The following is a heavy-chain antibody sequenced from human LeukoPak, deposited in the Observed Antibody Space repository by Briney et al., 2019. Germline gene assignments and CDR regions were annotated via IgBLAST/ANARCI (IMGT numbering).Heavy chain of an antibody. J-gene: IGHJ6*02. V-gene: IGHV3-7*01. D-gene: IGHD2-2*01. CDR3: ARDPAGLHYYYYGMDV. CDR2: IKQDGSEK. Sequence: GSLRLSCAASGFTFSSYWMSWVRQAPGKGLEWVANIKQDGSEKYYVDSVKGRFTISRDNAKNSLYLQMNSLRAEDTAVYYCARDPAGLHYYYYGMDVWGQGTTVTVSS. CDR1: GFTFSSYW.